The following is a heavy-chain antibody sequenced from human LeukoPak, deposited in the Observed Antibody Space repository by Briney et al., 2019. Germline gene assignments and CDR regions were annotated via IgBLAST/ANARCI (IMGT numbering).Heavy chain of an antibody. J-gene: IGHJ3*02. V-gene: IGHV3-9*01. D-gene: IGHD4-17*01. CDR1: GFTFDDYA. Sequence: PGRSLRLSCAASGFTFDDYAMHWVRQAPGKGLEWVSGISWNSGSIGYADSVKGRFTISRDNAKNSLYLQMNSLRAEDTALYYCAKGGDYGDYEGNDAFDIWGQGTMVTVSS. CDR3: AKGGDYGDYEGNDAFDI. CDR2: ISWNSGSI.